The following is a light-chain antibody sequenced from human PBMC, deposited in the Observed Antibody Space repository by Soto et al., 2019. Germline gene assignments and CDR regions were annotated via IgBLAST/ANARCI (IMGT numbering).Light chain of an antibody. CDR2: ENN. J-gene: IGLJ1*01. V-gene: IGLV1-51*02. Sequence: QSVLTQPPSVSAAPGQQVTISCSGRSSNIGNNYVSWYQQLPGTAPKLLIYENNKRPSGIPDRFSGSKSGTSATLGITGLQTGDEADYYCGTWDSSLSAYVFGTGTKVTVL. CDR1: SSNIGNNY. CDR3: GTWDSSLSAYV.